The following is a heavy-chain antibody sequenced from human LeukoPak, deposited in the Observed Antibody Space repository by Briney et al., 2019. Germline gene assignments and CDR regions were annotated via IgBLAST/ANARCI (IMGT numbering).Heavy chain of an antibody. CDR3: ARDLEVAAAGTGLVFY. D-gene: IGHD6-13*01. CDR2: IKQDGSEK. J-gene: IGHJ4*02. Sequence: GGSLRLSCAASGFTFSSYWMSWVRQAPGKGLEWVANIKQDGSEKYYVDSVKGRFTISRDNAKNSLYLQMNSLRAEDTAVYYCARDLEVAAAGTGLVFYWGQGTLVTVSS. V-gene: IGHV3-7*01. CDR1: GFTFSSYW.